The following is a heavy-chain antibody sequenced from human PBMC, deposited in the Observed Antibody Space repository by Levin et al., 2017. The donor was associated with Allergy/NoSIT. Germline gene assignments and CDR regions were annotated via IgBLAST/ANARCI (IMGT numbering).Heavy chain of an antibody. J-gene: IGHJ4*02. Sequence: GESLKISCEASGFTISSYWMSWVRQAPGKGLEWVANIKPDGSEQYYVDSVRGRFTISRDNAKNSVYLQMSSLRVEDTALYYCARENVAVPGGDIWGQGTQVTVSS. V-gene: IGHV3-7*01. CDR3: ARENVAVPGGDI. CDR2: IKPDGSEQ. CDR1: GFTISSYW. D-gene: IGHD2-21*02.